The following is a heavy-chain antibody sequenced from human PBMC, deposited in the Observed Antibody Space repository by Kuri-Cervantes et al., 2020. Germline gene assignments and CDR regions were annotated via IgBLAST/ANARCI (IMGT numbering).Heavy chain of an antibody. CDR3: ARVRRVGHTGYYMDV. D-gene: IGHD2-15*01. CDR1: GYTFIRYY. J-gene: IGHJ6*03. Sequence: ASVKVSCKASGYTFIRYYMHWVRQAPGQGLEWMGIINPSGGITSYTQNFQGRVTMTRDTSTSTVYMELRSLRSDDTAVYYCARVRRVGHTGYYMDVWGKGTTVTVSS. V-gene: IGHV1-46*01. CDR2: INPSGGIT.